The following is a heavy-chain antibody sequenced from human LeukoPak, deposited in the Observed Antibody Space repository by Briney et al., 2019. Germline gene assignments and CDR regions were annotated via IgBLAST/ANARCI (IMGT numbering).Heavy chain of an antibody. J-gene: IGHJ4*02. V-gene: IGHV3-7*04. CDR1: GFTFSSYS. D-gene: IGHD5-24*01. Sequence: GGSLRLSCAASGFTFSSYSMTWVRQAPGKGLEWVANIKQDGSKKSYVDPVKGRFTISRDNAKNSLYLQMNSLRAEDTAIYYCTRVGYIDEGIDYWGQGTLVTVSS. CDR2: IKQDGSKK. CDR3: TRVGYIDEGIDY.